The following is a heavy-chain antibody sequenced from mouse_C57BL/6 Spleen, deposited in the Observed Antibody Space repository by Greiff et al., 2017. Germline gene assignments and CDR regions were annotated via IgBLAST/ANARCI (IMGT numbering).Heavy chain of an antibody. D-gene: IGHD4-1*01. Sequence: EVTVVESEGGLVQPGSSMKLSCTASGFTFSDYYLAWVRQVPEQGLEWVANINPDGSSPYYLDSLQSRFLFSIDNAKNMLYLQLSSLESEDTATYYCAREWDYHFDDGGKGTTLTVAS. CDR3: AREWDYHFDD. CDR2: INPDGSSP. CDR1: GFTFSDYY. J-gene: IGHJ2*01. V-gene: IGHV5-16*01.